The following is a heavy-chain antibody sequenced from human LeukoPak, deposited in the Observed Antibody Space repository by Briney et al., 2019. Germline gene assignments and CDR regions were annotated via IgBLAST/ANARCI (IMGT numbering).Heavy chain of an antibody. CDR2: ISYDGSHK. CDR1: GFIFSSYA. D-gene: IGHD4-11*01. CDR3: AREDHSNYNY. J-gene: IGHJ4*02. V-gene: IGHV3-30-3*01. Sequence: GGSLRLSCAASGFIFSSYAMHWVRQAPGKRLEWVAVISYDGSHKYSADSVKGRFTISRDNSKNTLYLQMNSLRAEDTAVYYCAREDHSNYNYWGQGTLVTVSS.